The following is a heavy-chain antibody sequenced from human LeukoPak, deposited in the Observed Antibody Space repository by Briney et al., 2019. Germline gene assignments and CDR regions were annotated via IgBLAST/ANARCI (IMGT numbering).Heavy chain of an antibody. CDR1: GYTFTGYY. J-gene: IGHJ3*02. CDR3: ARECVPDDYGDYGCAFDI. CDR2: INPNSGGT. D-gene: IGHD4-17*01. V-gene: IGHV1-2*02. Sequence: ASVKVSCKASGYTFTGYYMHWARQAPGQGLEWMGWINPNSGGTNYAQKFQGRVTMTRDTSISTAYMELSRLRSDDTAVYYCARECVPDDYGDYGCAFDIWGQGTMVTVSS.